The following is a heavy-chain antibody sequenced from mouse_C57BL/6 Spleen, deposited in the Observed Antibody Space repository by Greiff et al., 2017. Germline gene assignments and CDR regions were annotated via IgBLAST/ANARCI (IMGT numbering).Heavy chain of an antibody. CDR3: ARDSITTVA. D-gene: IGHD1-1*01. V-gene: IGHV1-72*01. J-gene: IGHJ2*01. CDR2: MDPNRGGT. Sequence: QVQLQQPGAELVKPGAQGKCPGKVLGNTLTGNGWHWGRRRPGRGLGWIGRMDPNRGGTKYNEKFKSKATLTVDKPSSTAYMQLSSLTSEDSAVYYCARDSITTVAWGQGTTLTVSS. CDR1: GNTLTGNG.